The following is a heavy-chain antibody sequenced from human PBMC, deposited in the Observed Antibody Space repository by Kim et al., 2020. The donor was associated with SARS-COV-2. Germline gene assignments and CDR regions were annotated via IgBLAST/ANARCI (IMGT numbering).Heavy chain of an antibody. Sequence: GGSLRLSCAASGFTFSSYAMHWVRQAPGKGLEWVAVISYDGSNKYYADSVKGRFTISRDNSKNTLYLQMNSLRAEDTAVYYCARDHYYDSSVRVAVDHWGQGTLVTVSS. CDR1: GFTFSSYA. V-gene: IGHV3-30*04. CDR2: ISYDGSNK. D-gene: IGHD3-22*01. CDR3: ARDHYYDSSVRVAVDH. J-gene: IGHJ4*02.